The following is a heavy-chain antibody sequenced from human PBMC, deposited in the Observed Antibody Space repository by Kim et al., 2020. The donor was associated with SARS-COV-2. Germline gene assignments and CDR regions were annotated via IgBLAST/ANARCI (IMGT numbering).Heavy chain of an antibody. V-gene: IGHV4-59*13. CDR2: IYYSGST. Sequence: SETLSLTCTVSGGSISSYYWSWIWQPPGKGLEWIGYIYYSGSTNYNPSLKSRVTISVDASKNQFSLKLSSVTAADTAVYYCARGSISRYFDWLPHPLDAFDIWGQGTMVTVSS. J-gene: IGHJ3*02. CDR3: ARGSISRYFDWLPHPLDAFDI. CDR1: GGSISSYY. D-gene: IGHD3-9*01.